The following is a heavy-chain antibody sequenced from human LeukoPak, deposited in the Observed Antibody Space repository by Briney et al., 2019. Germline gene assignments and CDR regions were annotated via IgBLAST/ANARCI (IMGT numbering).Heavy chain of an antibody. Sequence: GGSLRLSCTVSGYFFPNAWLNWVHQAPGRGLECVGGIKSNQGGGITDYAAPVQDRFTISRDDSKNTMYLQMNNLKTEDTAVYYCSTERKWCTYNWGQRTLVTVSS. J-gene: IGHJ4*02. D-gene: IGHD2-8*02. CDR2: IKSNQGGGIT. CDR1: GYFFPNAW. CDR3: STERKWCTYN. V-gene: IGHV3-15*01.